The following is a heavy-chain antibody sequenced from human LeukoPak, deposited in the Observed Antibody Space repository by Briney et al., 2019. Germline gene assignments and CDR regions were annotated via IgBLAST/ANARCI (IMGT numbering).Heavy chain of an antibody. J-gene: IGHJ4*02. CDR1: GGSISSSSYY. V-gene: IGHV4-39*01. CDR2: IYYSGST. CDR3: ASTRYSSGWCDY. D-gene: IGHD6-19*01. Sequence: PSETLSLTCTVSGGSISSSSYYWGWIRQPPGKGLEWIGSIYYSGSTYYNPSLKSRVTILVDVSKNQFSLKLSSVTAADTAVYYCASTRYSSGWCDYWGQATLVTVSS.